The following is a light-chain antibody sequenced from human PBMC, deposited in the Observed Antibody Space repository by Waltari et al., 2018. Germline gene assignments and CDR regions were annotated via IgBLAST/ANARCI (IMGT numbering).Light chain of an antibody. V-gene: IGKV1-5*03. CDR3: QQYNSYSWT. J-gene: IGKJ1*01. Sequence: DIQMTQSPSTLSASVGDRVTITCRASQRISSWLAWYKQKPGKAPKLLIYKAYSLESGVPSRFSGSGSGTEFTLTISSLQPDDFATYYCQQYNSYSWTFGQGTKVEIK. CDR2: KAY. CDR1: QRISSW.